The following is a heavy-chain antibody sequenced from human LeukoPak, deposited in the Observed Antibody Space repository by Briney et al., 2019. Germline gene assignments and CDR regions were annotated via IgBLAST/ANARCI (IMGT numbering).Heavy chain of an antibody. J-gene: IGHJ4*02. V-gene: IGHV1-18*01. CDR1: GYTFTSYG. CDR2: ISASNGST. D-gene: IGHD6-13*01. Sequence: SVRVSCKASGYTFTSYGISWVRQAPGQGLEWMGWISASNGSTDHAQKFQGRVTMTTDTSTTTAYMELRSLRSDDTAVYYCARDTSYSWYDTFGDYWGQGTLVTHSS. CDR3: ARDTSYSWYDTFGDY.